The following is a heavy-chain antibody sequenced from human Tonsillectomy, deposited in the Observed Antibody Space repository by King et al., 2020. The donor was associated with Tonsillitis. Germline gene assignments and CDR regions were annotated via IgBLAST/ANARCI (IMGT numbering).Heavy chain of an antibody. J-gene: IGHJ3*02. Sequence: QLVQSGAEVKKPGESLKISCKGSGYSFTSYLIGWVRQMPGQGLEWVGIIYPGDSDIRYSPSFQGQVTISADKSISTAYLQWRRLKASDTAMYYCARPLAFSSGYYNAFDIWGQGTMVTVSS. V-gene: IGHV5-51*01. CDR2: IYPGDSDI. CDR1: GYSFTSYL. D-gene: IGHD3-22*01. CDR3: ARPLAFSSGYYNAFDI.